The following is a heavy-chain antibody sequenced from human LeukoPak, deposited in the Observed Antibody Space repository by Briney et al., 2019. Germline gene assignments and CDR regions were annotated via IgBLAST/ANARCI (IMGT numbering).Heavy chain of an antibody. J-gene: IGHJ5*02. Sequence: ASVKVSCKASGYTFTSYDINWVRQATGQGLEWMGWMNPNSGNTGYAQKFQGRVTMTRNTSISTAYMELSSLRSEDTAVYYCARGRIARNWFDPWGQGTLVTASS. CDR3: ARGRIARNWFDP. V-gene: IGHV1-8*01. D-gene: IGHD2-15*01. CDR2: MNPNSGNT. CDR1: GYTFTSYD.